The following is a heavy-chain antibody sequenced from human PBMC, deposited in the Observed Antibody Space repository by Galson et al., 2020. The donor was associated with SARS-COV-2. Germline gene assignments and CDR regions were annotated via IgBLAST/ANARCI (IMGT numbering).Heavy chain of an antibody. CDR1: GGSTSSSSYY. CDR3: VRQGGYSGYDPAYF. D-gene: IGHD5-12*01. Sequence: SETLSLTCTVSGGSTSSSSYYWGWIRQPPGKGLEWIGSIYYSGSAYYNPSLKSRVNISVDTSKNQFSLTLSSVTAADTAVCYCVRQGGYSGYDPAYFWGQGTLVTVSS. CDR2: IYYSGSA. V-gene: IGHV4-39*01. J-gene: IGHJ4*02.